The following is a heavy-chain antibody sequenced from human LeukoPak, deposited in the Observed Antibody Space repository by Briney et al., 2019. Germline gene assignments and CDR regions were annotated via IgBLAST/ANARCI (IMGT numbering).Heavy chain of an antibody. Sequence: PGGSLRLSCAASGFTFSDYYMNWVRQAPGKRPEWVSSISSSSSYIYYADSVKGRFTISRDNAKNSLYLQMNSLRAEDTALYYCARGASRADYWGQGTLVTVSS. CDR3: ARGASRADY. J-gene: IGHJ4*02. V-gene: IGHV3-21*01. CDR1: GFTFSDYY. CDR2: ISSSSSYI.